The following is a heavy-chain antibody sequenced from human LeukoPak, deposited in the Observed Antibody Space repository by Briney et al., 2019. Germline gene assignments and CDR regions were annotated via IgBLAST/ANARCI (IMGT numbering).Heavy chain of an antibody. Sequence: PSETLSLTCGVSGNFISRGYYWAWIRQPPGKGLEWIGSIYNTGSTYYNPSLKSRVTMSIDTSKNQFSLKLSSVTAADTAVYYCARNTSAWSPHGETQSAPHCFDSWGQGTLVTVSS. CDR2: IYNTGST. CDR1: GNFISRGYY. CDR3: ARNTSAWSPHGETQSAPHCFDS. J-gene: IGHJ4*02. D-gene: IGHD6-19*01. V-gene: IGHV4-38-2*01.